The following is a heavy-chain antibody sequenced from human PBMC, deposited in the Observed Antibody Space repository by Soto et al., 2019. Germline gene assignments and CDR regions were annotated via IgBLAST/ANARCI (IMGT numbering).Heavy chain of an antibody. CDR3: ARGGYRNFDY. D-gene: IGHD5-18*01. Sequence: EVQLVESGGGLVQPGGSLRLSCAASGFTFSSYGMNWVRQARGKGLEWISYISSSSNTIYYAGSMKGRFTISRDNARNSLYLQMNGLRAEDTAVYYCARGGYRNFDYWGQGTLVTVSS. CDR1: GFTFSSYG. V-gene: IGHV3-48*01. J-gene: IGHJ4*02. CDR2: ISSSSNTI.